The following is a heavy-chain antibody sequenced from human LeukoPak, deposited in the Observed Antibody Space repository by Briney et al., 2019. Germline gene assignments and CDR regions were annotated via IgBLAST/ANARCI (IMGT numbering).Heavy chain of an antibody. J-gene: IGHJ3*02. CDR1: GYTFTSYY. Sequence: ASVKVSCTAPGYTFTSYYMHWVRQAPGQGLEWMGIINPSGGSTSYAQKFQGRVTMTRDTSTSTVYMELSSLRSEDTAVYYCARGGYSYGSPPNAFDIWGQGTMVTVSS. V-gene: IGHV1-46*01. D-gene: IGHD5-18*01. CDR2: INPSGGST. CDR3: ARGGYSYGSPPNAFDI.